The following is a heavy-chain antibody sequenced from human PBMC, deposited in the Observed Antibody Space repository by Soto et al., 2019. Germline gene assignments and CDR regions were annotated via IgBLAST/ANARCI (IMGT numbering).Heavy chain of an antibody. CDR3: ARIRSVFSGGRIDY. J-gene: IGHJ4*01. CDR2: VYDRATT. Sequence: SETLSLTCTLSGGSISTYYWSWIRQPPGKGLEWIGYVYDRATTSYNPSLKTRVTISADTSKNQFSLNLRSVTAADTAVYFCARIRSVFSGGRIDYWGQGILVTVSS. CDR1: GGSISTYY. V-gene: IGHV4-4*08. D-gene: IGHD6-19*01.